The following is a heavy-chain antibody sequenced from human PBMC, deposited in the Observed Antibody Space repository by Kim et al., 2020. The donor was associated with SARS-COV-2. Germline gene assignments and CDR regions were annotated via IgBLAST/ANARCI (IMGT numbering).Heavy chain of an antibody. CDR2: ISGSGGST. D-gene: IGHD3-9*01. Sequence: GVSLRLSCAASGFTFSSYAMSWVRQAPGKGLEWVSAISGSGGSTYYADSVKGRFTISRDNSKNTLYLQMNSLRAEDTAVYYCAKGQGGKFDWLPYYYFDYWGQGTLVTVSS. CDR3: AKGQGGKFDWLPYYYFDY. J-gene: IGHJ4*02. V-gene: IGHV3-23*01. CDR1: GFTFSSYA.